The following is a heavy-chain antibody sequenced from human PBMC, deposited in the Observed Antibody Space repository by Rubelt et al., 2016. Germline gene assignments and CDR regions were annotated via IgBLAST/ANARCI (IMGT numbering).Heavy chain of an antibody. V-gene: IGHV3-30*02. CDR2: IRYDGSNK. CDR1: GFTFSSYG. CDR3: AREITPADLD. Sequence: QVQLVESGGGVVQPGGSLRLSCAASGFTFSSYGMHWVRQAPGKGLEWVTFIRYDGSNKYYADSVKGRFTISRDNSKNTLYLQMNSLRAEDTAGYYCAREITPADLDWGQGTLVTVSS. J-gene: IGHJ4*02. D-gene: IGHD2-2*01.